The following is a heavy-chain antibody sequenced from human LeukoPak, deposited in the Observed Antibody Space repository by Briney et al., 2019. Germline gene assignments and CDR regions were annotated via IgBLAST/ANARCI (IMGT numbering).Heavy chain of an antibody. D-gene: IGHD3-22*01. J-gene: IGHJ4*02. V-gene: IGHV4-34*01. Sequence: ASETLSLTCAVYGGSFSGYYWSRIRQPPGKGLEWIGESNHSGSTNYNPSLKSRVTISVDKSKNQFSLKLSSVTAADTAVYYCARVSYYDSSGNRGAFDYWGQGTLVTVSS. CDR1: GGSFSGYY. CDR2: SNHSGST. CDR3: ARVSYYDSSGNRGAFDY.